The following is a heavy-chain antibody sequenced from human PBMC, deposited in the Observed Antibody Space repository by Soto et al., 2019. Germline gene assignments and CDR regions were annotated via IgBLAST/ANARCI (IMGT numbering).Heavy chain of an antibody. D-gene: IGHD2-15*01. CDR3: ARNGIVVVVAATPYYYGMDV. CDR1: GFTFSSYS. J-gene: IGHJ6*02. CDR2: ISSSSSYI. Sequence: EVQLVESGGGLVKPGGSLRLSCAASGFTFSSYSMNWVRQAPGKGLEWVSSISSSSSYIYYADSVKGRFTISRDNAKNSLYLQMNSLRAEDTAVYYCARNGIVVVVAATPYYYGMDVWGQGTTVTVAS. V-gene: IGHV3-21*01.